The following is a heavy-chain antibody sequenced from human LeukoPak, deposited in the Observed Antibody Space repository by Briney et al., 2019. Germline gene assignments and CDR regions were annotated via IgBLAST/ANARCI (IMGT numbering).Heavy chain of an antibody. CDR2: INPNSGGT. J-gene: IGHJ4*02. CDR1: GYTFTGYY. D-gene: IGHD4-23*01. Sequence: ASVKVSCKASGYTFTGYYMHWVRQAPGQGLEWMGRINPNSGGTNYAQKFQGRVTMTRDTSISTAYMELSRLRSDDTAVYYCARLEDYGGNAYFDYWGQETLVTVSS. V-gene: IGHV1-2*06. CDR3: ARLEDYGGNAYFDY.